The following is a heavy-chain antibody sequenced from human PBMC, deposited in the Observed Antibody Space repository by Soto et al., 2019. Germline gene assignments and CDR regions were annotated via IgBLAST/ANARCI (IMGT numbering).Heavy chain of an antibody. Sequence: SETLSLTCTVSGGSISSYYWSWIRQPPGKGLEWIGYIYYSGSTNYNPSLKNRVTISVDTSKNQFSLKLSSVTAADTAVYYCARSLGSSGWYRHYYYYGMDVWGQGTTVTVSS. CDR2: IYYSGST. J-gene: IGHJ6*02. CDR1: GGSISSYY. V-gene: IGHV4-59*01. D-gene: IGHD6-19*01. CDR3: ARSLGSSGWYRHYYYYGMDV.